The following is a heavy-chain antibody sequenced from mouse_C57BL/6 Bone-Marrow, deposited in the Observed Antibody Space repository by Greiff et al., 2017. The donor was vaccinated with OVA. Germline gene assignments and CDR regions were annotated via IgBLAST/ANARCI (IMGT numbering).Heavy chain of an antibody. J-gene: IGHJ2*01. CDR1: GYTFTRYT. CDR3: ARRVIYYDYDGFDY. Sequence: VKLMESGAELARPGASVKMSCKASGYTFTRYTMHWVKQRPGQGLEWIGYINPSSGYTKYNQKFKDKATLTAYKSSSTAYMPLSSRTSEDSAVYYCARRVIYYDYDGFDYWGQGTTLTVSS. D-gene: IGHD2-4*01. V-gene: IGHV1-4*01. CDR2: INPSSGYT.